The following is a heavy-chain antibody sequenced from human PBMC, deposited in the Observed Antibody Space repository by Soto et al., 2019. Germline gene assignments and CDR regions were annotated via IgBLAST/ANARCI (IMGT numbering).Heavy chain of an antibody. D-gene: IGHD2-8*01. CDR1: GFTFSSYW. Sequence: EVQLVESGGGLVQPGGFLRLSCAASGFTFSSYWMSWVRQAPGKGLEWVANIKPDGSEKYHMDSAKGRFTISRDNAENSLNLQMTGLRADDTAEYYCVRVGFCTNGICYTGFDYWGQGTLVTVSS. V-gene: IGHV3-7*01. CDR2: IKPDGSEK. J-gene: IGHJ4*02. CDR3: VRVGFCTNGICYTGFDY.